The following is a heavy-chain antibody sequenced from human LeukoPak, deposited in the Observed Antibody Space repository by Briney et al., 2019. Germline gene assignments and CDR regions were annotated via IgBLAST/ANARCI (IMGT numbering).Heavy chain of an antibody. V-gene: IGHV4-34*01. Sequence: PSETLSLTCAVHGGSFSGYYWSWIRQPPGKGLEWIGEINHSGSTNYNPSLKSRVTISVDTSKNQFSLKLSSETAADTAVYYCARKKYYDILTGLYNWFDPWGQGTLVTVSS. CDR2: INHSGST. J-gene: IGHJ5*02. D-gene: IGHD3-9*01. CDR3: ARKKYYDILTGLYNWFDP. CDR1: GGSFSGYY.